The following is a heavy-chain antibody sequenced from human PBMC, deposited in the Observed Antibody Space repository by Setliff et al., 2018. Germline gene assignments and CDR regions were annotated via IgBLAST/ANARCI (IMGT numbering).Heavy chain of an antibody. V-gene: IGHV4-38-2*01. Sequence: SETLSLTCAVSGYPISSDSYWGWIRQPPGKGLEWIGSIYHSGRNYYNPSLKSRVIISVDTSKNQFSLKLSSVTAADTAVYYCARHYYDSGGYYIDYWGQGTLGTVSS. D-gene: IGHD3-22*01. CDR3: ARHYYDSGGYYIDY. CDR2: IYHSGRN. J-gene: IGHJ4*02. CDR1: GYPISSDSY.